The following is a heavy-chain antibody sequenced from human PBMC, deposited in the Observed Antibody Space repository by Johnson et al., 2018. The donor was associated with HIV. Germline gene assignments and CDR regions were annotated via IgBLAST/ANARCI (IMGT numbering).Heavy chain of an antibody. CDR2: IKQDGSEK. Sequence: MLLVESGGGAVQPGGSLRLSCAASGFTFSSYWMSWVRQAPGKGLEWVANIKQDGSEKYYVDSVKGRFTISRDNAKNSLYLQMNSLIAEDTAVYYCAKDKPYGSGLLLGAFDIWGQGTMVTVSS. CDR1: GFTFSSYW. V-gene: IGHV3-7*01. D-gene: IGHD3-10*01. J-gene: IGHJ3*02. CDR3: AKDKPYGSGLLLGAFDI.